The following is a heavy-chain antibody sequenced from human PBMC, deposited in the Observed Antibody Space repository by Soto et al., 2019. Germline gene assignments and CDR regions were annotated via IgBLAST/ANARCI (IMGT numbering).Heavy chain of an antibody. CDR1: RFTFSGYW. J-gene: IGHJ3*02. CDR3: ARGARI. CDR2: IKEDGSEK. Sequence: EVQLVESGGDLVQPGGSLRLSCADSRFTFSGYWMYWVRQAPGKGLEWVANIKEDGSEKNYVDSVRGRFTISRDNAKNSLYLQMHSLRAEDTAVYYCARGARIWGQGTMVTVS. V-gene: IGHV3-7*01.